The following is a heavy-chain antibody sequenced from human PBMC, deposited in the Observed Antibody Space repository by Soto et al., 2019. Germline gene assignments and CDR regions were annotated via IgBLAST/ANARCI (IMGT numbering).Heavy chain of an antibody. J-gene: IGHJ4*02. D-gene: IGHD3-10*01. V-gene: IGHV1-2*02. CDR2: INPNSGGT. Sequence: ASVKVSCKASGYTFTGYYMHWERQAPGQGLEWMGWINPNSGGTNYAQKFQGRVTMTRDTSISTAYMELSSLRSDDTAVHYCARGLLWYGEFDYWGQGTLVTVSS. CDR3: ARGLLWYGEFDY. CDR1: GYTFTGYY.